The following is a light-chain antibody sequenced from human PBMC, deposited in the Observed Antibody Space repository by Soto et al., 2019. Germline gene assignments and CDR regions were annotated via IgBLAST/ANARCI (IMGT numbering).Light chain of an antibody. CDR3: TSSTSDSLYV. CDR2: KVS. J-gene: IGLJ1*01. V-gene: IGLV2-14*01. CDR1: SSDVGGSKY. Sequence: QSALTQPASVSGSPGQSITISCTGTSSDVGGSKYVSWYQQYPGKVPKLLINKVSNRPSGVSNRFSGSKSGNTASLTISRLLAEDEADYFCTSSTSDSLYVFGSGTKLTVL.